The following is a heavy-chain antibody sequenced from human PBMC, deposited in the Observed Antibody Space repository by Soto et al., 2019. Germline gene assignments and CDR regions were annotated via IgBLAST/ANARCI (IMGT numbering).Heavy chain of an antibody. CDR3: ARDQFDFWSGYSLDAFEI. CDR1: GYTFTSYG. V-gene: IGHV1-18*04. Sequence: QVQLVQSGAEVKKPGASVKVSCKASGYTFTSYGITWVRQATGQGLEWMGWISPYNGNTNYVQKLQGRVTLTTDTSTSTAYMEVRSLRSDDTAVYYCARDQFDFWSGYSLDAFEIWGQGTLVTVSS. D-gene: IGHD3-3*01. CDR2: ISPYNGNT. J-gene: IGHJ3*02.